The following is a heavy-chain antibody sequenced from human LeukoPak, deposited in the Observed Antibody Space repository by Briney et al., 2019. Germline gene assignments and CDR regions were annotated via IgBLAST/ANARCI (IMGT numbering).Heavy chain of an antibody. D-gene: IGHD2-15*01. J-gene: IGHJ4*02. CDR3: AKAPVTTCRGAFCYPFDY. CDR1: GFTFSSYE. CDR2: ISSSGSTI. Sequence: GGSLRLSCAASGFTFSSYEMNWVRQAPGKGLEWVSYISSSGSTIYYADSVKGRFTISRDSSKNTLFLQMNRLRPEDAAVCYCAKAPVTTCRGAFCYPFDYWGLGTLVTVSS. V-gene: IGHV3-48*03.